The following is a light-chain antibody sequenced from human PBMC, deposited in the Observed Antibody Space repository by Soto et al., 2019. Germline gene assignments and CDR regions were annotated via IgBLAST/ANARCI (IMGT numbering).Light chain of an antibody. CDR3: QQRYNWPLT. V-gene: IGKV3-11*01. J-gene: IGKJ4*01. CDR1: QSIDTY. Sequence: EIVLTQSPATLSSSPGERATLSCRASQSIDTYLAWYQQKPGQAPRLLIYDASDRATGIPARFSGSGSGTAFTLTMSGREPDDFALYYGQQRYNWPLTFGGGTKVDMK. CDR2: DAS.